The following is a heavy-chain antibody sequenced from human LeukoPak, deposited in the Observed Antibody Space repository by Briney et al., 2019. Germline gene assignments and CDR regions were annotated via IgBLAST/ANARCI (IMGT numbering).Heavy chain of an antibody. J-gene: IGHJ4*02. V-gene: IGHV3-74*01. CDR1: GFTFSNSW. CDR3: AAMAWG. Sequence: GGSLRLSCAASGFTFSNSWMHWVRQAPGKGLVWVSRINSDGSTRDYADSVRGRSTISRDNAKNTVYLQMSSLRAEDTAVYYCAAMAWGWSQGTLVTVSS. CDR2: INSDGSTR. D-gene: IGHD1-26*01.